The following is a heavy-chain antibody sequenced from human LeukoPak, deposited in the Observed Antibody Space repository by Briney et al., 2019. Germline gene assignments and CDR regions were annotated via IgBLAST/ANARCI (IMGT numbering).Heavy chain of an antibody. CDR2: IIPVFGTA. V-gene: IGHV1-69*13. CDR3: ARPTDPHYDILTGHDAFDI. CDR1: GGTFSSYA. Sequence: SVKVSCKASGGTFSSYAISWVRQAPGQGLEWMGGIIPVFGTANYAQKFQGRVTITADESTSTAYMELSSLRSEDTAVYYCARPTDPHYDILTGHDAFDIWGQGTMVTVSS. J-gene: IGHJ3*02. D-gene: IGHD3-9*01.